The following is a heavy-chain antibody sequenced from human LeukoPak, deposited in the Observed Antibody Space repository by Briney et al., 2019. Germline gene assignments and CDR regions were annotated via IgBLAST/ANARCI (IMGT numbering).Heavy chain of an antibody. Sequence: SETLSLTCTVSGGSISSGGYYWSWIRQHPGKGLEWIGYIYYSGSTYYNPSLKSRVTISVDTSKNQFSLKLSSVTAADTAVYYCARERGLRGYYYYGTDVWGQGTTVTVSS. V-gene: IGHV4-31*03. D-gene: IGHD4-17*01. J-gene: IGHJ6*02. CDR2: IYYSGST. CDR1: GGSISSGGYY. CDR3: ARERGLRGYYYYGTDV.